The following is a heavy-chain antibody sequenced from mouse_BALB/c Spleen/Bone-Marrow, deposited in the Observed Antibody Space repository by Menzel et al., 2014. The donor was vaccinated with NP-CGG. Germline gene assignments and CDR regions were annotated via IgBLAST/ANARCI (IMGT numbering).Heavy chain of an antibody. V-gene: IGHV14-3*02. D-gene: IGHD3-3*01. CDR3: ARRTRYAMDY. CDR2: IDPANGNT. J-gene: IGHJ4*01. CDR1: GFNIKDTY. Sequence: EVQLQQSGAELVKPEASVKLSCTASGFNIKDTYMHWVKQRPEQGLEWIGRIDPANGNTKYDPKFQGKATITADTSSNTAYLQLSSLTSEDTAVYYCARRTRYAMDYWGQGTSVTVSS.